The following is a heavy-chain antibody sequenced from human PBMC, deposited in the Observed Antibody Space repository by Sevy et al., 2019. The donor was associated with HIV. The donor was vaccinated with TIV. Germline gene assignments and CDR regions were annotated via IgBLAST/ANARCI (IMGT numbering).Heavy chain of an antibody. J-gene: IGHJ6*02. CDR2: ISGSGGST. Sequence: GESRKISCAASGFTFSSYAMSWVRQAPGKGLEWVSGISGSGGSTVHADSVKGRFTISRDNSKNTLYLQVNSLRAEDTAVYYCAKDRSPYYYYGMDVWGQGTTVTVSS. D-gene: IGHD3-10*01. CDR3: AKDRSPYYYYGMDV. CDR1: GFTFSSYA. V-gene: IGHV3-23*01.